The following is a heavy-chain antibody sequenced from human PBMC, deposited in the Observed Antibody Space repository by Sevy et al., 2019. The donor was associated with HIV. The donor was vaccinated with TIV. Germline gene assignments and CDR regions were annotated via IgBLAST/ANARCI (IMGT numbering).Heavy chain of an antibody. D-gene: IGHD3-10*01. Sequence: GGSLRLSCAASGFTFSGSAMHWVRQASGKGLEWVGRIRSKANSYATAYAASVKGRFTISRDESKNTAYLQMNSLKTEETAGYYCTRDPITYYYGSGSQPWGQGTLVTVSS. V-gene: IGHV3-73*01. J-gene: IGHJ5*02. CDR3: TRDPITYYYGSGSQP. CDR1: GFTFSGSA. CDR2: IRSKANSYAT.